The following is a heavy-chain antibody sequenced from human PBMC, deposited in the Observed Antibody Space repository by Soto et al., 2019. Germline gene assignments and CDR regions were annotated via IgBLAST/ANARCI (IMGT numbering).Heavy chain of an antibody. Sequence: SETLSLTCAVYGGSFSGYYWSWIRQPPGKGLEWIGEINHSGSTNYNPSLKSRVTISVDTSKNQFSLKLSSVTAADTAVYYCARDATVVAATPKHWFDPWGQGTLVTSPQ. CDR3: ARDATVVAATPKHWFDP. D-gene: IGHD2-15*01. V-gene: IGHV4-34*01. J-gene: IGHJ5*02. CDR2: INHSGST. CDR1: GGSFSGYY.